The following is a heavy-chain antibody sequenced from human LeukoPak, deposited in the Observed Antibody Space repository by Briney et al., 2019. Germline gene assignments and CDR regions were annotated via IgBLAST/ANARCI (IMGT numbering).Heavy chain of an antibody. CDR3: ASGGYSYGFDY. CDR1: GGSISSGGYS. J-gene: IGHJ4*02. CDR2: IYHNGNT. D-gene: IGHD5-18*01. Sequence: SQTLSLTCAVSGGSISSGGYSWSWIRQPPGKGLEWIGYIYHNGNTYYSPSLKSRVTISVDRSKNQLPLKLSSVTAADTAMYYCASGGYSYGFDYWGQGTLVTVSS. V-gene: IGHV4-30-2*01.